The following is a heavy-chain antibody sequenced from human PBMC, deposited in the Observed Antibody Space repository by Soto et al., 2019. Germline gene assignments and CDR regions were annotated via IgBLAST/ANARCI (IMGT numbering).Heavy chain of an antibody. CDR3: AKDVSGRGGFYYYFGMDV. V-gene: IGHV3-9*01. CDR1: GFTFDDYA. D-gene: IGHD1-26*01. CDR2: ISWNSGSI. Sequence: EVQLVESGGGLVQPGRSLRLSCAASGFTFDDYAMHWVRQAPGKGLEWVSGISWNSGSIGYTDSVKARFTISRDNAKNSLYLQMNSLRPEDTALYYCAKDVSGRGGFYYYFGMDVWGHGTTVTVSS. J-gene: IGHJ6*02.